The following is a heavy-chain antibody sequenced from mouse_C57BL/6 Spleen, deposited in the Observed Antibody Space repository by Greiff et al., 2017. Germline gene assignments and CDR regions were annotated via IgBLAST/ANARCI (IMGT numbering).Heavy chain of an antibody. CDR1: GYSITSDY. Sequence: EVKLMESGPGLAKPSQTLSLTCSVTGYSITSDYWNWIRKFPGNNLEYMGYISYSGSTYYNPSLKSRISITRDTSTNQYYLQLNYVKTEDTATYYCARALSNYEYDYYARDYWGQGTSVTVSS. D-gene: IGHD2-4*01. CDR2: ISYSGST. V-gene: IGHV3-8*01. CDR3: ARALSNYEYDYYARDY. J-gene: IGHJ4*01.